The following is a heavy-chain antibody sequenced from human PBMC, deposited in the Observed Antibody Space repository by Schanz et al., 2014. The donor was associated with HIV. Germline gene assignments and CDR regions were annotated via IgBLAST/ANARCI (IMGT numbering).Heavy chain of an antibody. Sequence: VQLGESGGGVVPPGRALRLSCAVSGFIFSNYGMHWVRQAPGKGPEWGAVISYDGSNKYYADSVKGRFTIARDNSKNTLYLQMNSLRAEDTAVYYCARGGIWEWDQPDFDYWGQGTLVTVSS. CDR3: ARGGIWEWDQPDFDY. D-gene: IGHD2-15*01. V-gene: IGHV3-30*03. J-gene: IGHJ4*02. CDR2: ISYDGSNK. CDR1: GFIFSNYG.